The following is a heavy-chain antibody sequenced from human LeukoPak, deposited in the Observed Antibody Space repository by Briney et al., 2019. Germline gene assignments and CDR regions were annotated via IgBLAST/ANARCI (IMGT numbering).Heavy chain of an antibody. CDR2: TYYRSKWYN. Sequence: SQTLSLICAISGDSVSSNTPAWDWIRQSPSRGLEWLGRTYYRSKWYNDYAVSVRSRITINPDTAKNQFSLQLNSVTPEDTAVYYCARQQRGAFDYWGQGTLVTVSS. CDR1: GDSVSSNTPA. V-gene: IGHV6-1*01. D-gene: IGHD6-13*01. CDR3: ARQQRGAFDY. J-gene: IGHJ4*02.